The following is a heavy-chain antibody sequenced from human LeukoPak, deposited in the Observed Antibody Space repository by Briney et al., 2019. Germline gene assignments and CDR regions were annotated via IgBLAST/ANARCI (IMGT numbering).Heavy chain of an antibody. CDR1: GGSISSYY. CDR2: IHYSGFS. V-gene: IGHV4-59*08. CDR3: ARHRGRGVDFYYFDY. Sequence: SETLSLTCTVSGGSISSYYWSWIRQPPGKGLEWIGYIHYSGFSNYNPSLKSRVTISVDTSKNQFSLKLSSVTAADTAVYYCARHRGRGVDFYYFDYWGQGTLVTVSS. J-gene: IGHJ4*02. D-gene: IGHD3-3*01.